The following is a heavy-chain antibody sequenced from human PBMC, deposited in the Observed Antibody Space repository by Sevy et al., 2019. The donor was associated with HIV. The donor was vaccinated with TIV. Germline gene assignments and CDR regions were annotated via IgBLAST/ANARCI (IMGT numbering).Heavy chain of an antibody. CDR1: GYTFTSNY. V-gene: IGHV1-46*01. CDR3: ARDRAAAGKKYYCDGMDL. J-gene: IGHJ6*02. D-gene: IGHD6-13*01. CDR2: INPSGLSA. Sequence: ASVKVSCKASGYTFTSNYMHWVRQAPGQGLEWMGIINPSGLSASYPQKFQGRVTVTRDTSTSTVYMELSSLRSEDTAVYCCARDRAAAGKKYYCDGMDLWGQGTTVTVSS.